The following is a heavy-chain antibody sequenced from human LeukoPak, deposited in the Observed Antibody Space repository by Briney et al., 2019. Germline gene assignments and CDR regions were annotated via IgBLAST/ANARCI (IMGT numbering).Heavy chain of an antibody. CDR3: AHYYCGGDCYPF. CDR1: RFTFSDYY. J-gene: IGHJ4*02. Sequence: PGGSLRLSSAASRFTFSDYYMSWIRQAPGKGLEWVSYISSSGSTIYYADSVKGRFTISRDNAKNSLYLQMNSLRAEDTAVYYCAHYYCGGDCYPFWGQGTLVTVSS. CDR2: ISSSGSTI. D-gene: IGHD2-21*02. V-gene: IGHV3-11*01.